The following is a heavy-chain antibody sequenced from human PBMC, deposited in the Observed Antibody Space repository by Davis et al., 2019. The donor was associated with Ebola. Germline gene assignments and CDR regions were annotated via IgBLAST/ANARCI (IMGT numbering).Heavy chain of an antibody. D-gene: IGHD3-10*01. Sequence: SETLSLTCAVSGGSISSSNWWSWVRQPPGKGLEWTGEIYHSGSTNYNPSLKSRVTISVDTSKNQFSLKLSSVTAADTAVYYCARGNITMVQGVIGGDYYGMDVWGQGTTVTVSS. CDR2: IYHSGST. CDR3: ARGNITMVQGVIGGDYYGMDV. J-gene: IGHJ6*02. V-gene: IGHV4-4*02. CDR1: GGSISSSNW.